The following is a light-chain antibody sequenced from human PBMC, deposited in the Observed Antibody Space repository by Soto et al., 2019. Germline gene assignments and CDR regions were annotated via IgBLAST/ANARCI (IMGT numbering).Light chain of an antibody. CDR3: QSSDSSLSVV. CDR2: GNS. J-gene: IGLJ2*01. Sequence: QSVLTQPPSVSGAPGQRVTISCTGRSSNIGAGYDVHWYQQLPGTAPKLLLYGNSNRPSGVPDRFSGSKSGTSASLAITGLQAEDEADYYCQSSDSSLSVVFGGVTKLTVL. CDR1: SSNIGAGYD. V-gene: IGLV1-40*01.